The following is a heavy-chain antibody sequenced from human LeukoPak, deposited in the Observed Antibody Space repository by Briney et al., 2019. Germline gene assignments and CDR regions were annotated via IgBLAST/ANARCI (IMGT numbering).Heavy chain of an antibody. CDR2: ISGDGVSP. J-gene: IGHJ4*02. D-gene: IGHD4/OR15-4a*01. CDR3: ARDPGAFPYFFDS. V-gene: IGHV3-23*01. CDR1: GFSFSSHG. Sequence: GGSLRLSCEASGFSFSSHGMHWVRQTPGKGLECVSAISGDGVSPYYADSVRGRFTISRDNSKNTLYLQMNSLRVEDTAVYFCARDPGAFPYFFDSWGQGTLVTVSS.